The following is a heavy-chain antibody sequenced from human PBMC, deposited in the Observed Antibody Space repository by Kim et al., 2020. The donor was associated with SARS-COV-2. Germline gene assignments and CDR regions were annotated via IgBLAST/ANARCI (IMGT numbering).Heavy chain of an antibody. CDR1: GYTFTSYG. J-gene: IGHJ5*02. Sequence: ASVKVSCKASGYTFTSYGISWVRQAPGQGLEWMGWISAYNGNTNYAQKLQGRVTMTTDTSTSTAYMELRSLRSDDTAVYYCARDRYCSGGSCYFSSGVGSGWFDPWGQGTLVTVSS. CDR3: ARDRYCSGGSCYFSSGVGSGWFDP. CDR2: ISAYNGNT. V-gene: IGHV1-18*01. D-gene: IGHD2-15*01.